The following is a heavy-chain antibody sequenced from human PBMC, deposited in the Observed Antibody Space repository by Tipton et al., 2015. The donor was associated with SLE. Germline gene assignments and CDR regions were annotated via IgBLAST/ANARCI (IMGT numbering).Heavy chain of an antibody. CDR1: GFTFSDYY. CDR2: ISSSTSYT. CDR3: ARDRRSWGGSNAFDV. V-gene: IGHV3-11*05. Sequence: SLRLSCEASGFTFSDYYMSWIRQAPGKGLEWVSYISSSTSYTNYADSVKGRFTISRDNAKNSLYLQMNSLRVEDTAVYYCARDRRSWGGSNAFDVWGQGTLVTVSS. J-gene: IGHJ3*01. D-gene: IGHD3-16*01.